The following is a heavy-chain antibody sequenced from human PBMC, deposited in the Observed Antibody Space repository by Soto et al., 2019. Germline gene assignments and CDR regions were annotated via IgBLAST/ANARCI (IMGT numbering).Heavy chain of an antibody. J-gene: IGHJ4*02. V-gene: IGHV1-3*01. CDR1: GYTFTSYA. CDR2: INAGNGNT. CDR3: ARTLDSSSWYGTVAGLDY. Sequence: GASVKVSCKASGYTFTSYAMHWVRQAPGQRLEWMGWINAGNGNTKYSQKFQGRVTITRDTSASTAYMELSSLRSEDTAVYYCARTLDSSSWYGTVAGLDYWGQGTLVTVSS. D-gene: IGHD6-13*01.